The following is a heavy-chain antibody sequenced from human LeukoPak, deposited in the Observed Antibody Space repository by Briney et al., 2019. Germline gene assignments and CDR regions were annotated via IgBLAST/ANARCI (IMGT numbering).Heavy chain of an antibody. Sequence: PSETLSLTCSVSGYSISNDYYWGWIRQSPEKGLEWLGSISHSGSTYYNPSLRSRVTISRDMPKNQFSLELNSVTAADTAVYYCARPQGYQLLDFEYWGQGTLVTVSS. D-gene: IGHD2-2*01. V-gene: IGHV4-38-2*02. CDR1: GYSISNDYY. CDR2: ISHSGST. CDR3: ARPQGYQLLDFEY. J-gene: IGHJ4*02.